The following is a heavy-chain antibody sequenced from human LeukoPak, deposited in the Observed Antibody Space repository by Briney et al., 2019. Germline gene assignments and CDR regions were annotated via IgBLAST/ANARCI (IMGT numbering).Heavy chain of an antibody. CDR3: ASDGQGITMVRGVIINAFDI. D-gene: IGHD3-10*01. J-gene: IGHJ3*02. Sequence: ASVKVSCKVSGYTLTELSMHWVRQAPGKGLEWMGGFDPEDGETIYAQKFQGRVTMTEDTSTDTTYMELSSLRSEDTAVYYCASDGQGITMVRGVIINAFDIWGQGTMVTVSS. V-gene: IGHV1-24*01. CDR2: FDPEDGET. CDR1: GYTLTELS.